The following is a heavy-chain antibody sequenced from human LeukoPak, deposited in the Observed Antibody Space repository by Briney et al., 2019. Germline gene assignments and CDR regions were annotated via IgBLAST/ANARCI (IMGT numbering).Heavy chain of an antibody. CDR1: GGSISTYY. CDR2: IYYTGST. V-gene: IGHV4-59*01. J-gene: IGHJ4*02. CDR3: ARGGGSWIGWFGESINTFLAHFDY. Sequence: SETLSLTCTVSGGSISTYYWSWIRQPPGKGLEWIGYIYYTGSTSYNPSLKSRVTMSLDASKNQFSLELNSVTPADTAVYYCARGGGSWIGWFGESINTFLAHFDYWGQGTLVTVSS. D-gene: IGHD3-10*01.